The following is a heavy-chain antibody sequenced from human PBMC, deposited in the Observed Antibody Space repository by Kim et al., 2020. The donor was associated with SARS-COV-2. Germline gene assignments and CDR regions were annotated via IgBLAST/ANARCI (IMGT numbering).Heavy chain of an antibody. D-gene: IGHD6-19*01. Sequence: GGSLRLSCAASGFTFSSYGMHWVRQAPGKGLEWVAVIWYDGSNKYYADSVKGRFTISRDNSKNTLYLQMNSLRAEDTAVYYCARGPGIAVAGDYGMDVWGQGTTVTVSS. CDR2: IWYDGSNK. V-gene: IGHV3-33*01. J-gene: IGHJ6*02. CDR3: ARGPGIAVAGDYGMDV. CDR1: GFTFSSYG.